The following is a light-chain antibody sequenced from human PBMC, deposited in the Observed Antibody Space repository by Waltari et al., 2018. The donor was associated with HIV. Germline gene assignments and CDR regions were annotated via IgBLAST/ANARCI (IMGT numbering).Light chain of an antibody. Sequence: QSVLTPPPSVSAAPGQKHTISCSGSSSNIGNNYVSWYQQIPGTAPRLVIYDTNDRPSGIPDRVSGSKSGTSATLGITGPQTGDEADYYCGTWDSSLSAVVFGGGTKLTVL. CDR1: SSNIGNNY. CDR2: DTN. CDR3: GTWDSSLSAVV. V-gene: IGLV1-51*01. J-gene: IGLJ2*01.